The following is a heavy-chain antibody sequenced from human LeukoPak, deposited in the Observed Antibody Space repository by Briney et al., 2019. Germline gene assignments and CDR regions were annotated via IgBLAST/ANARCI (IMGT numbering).Heavy chain of an antibody. CDR3: ARDARGYYGSGSYSYYFDY. D-gene: IGHD3-10*01. J-gene: IGHJ4*02. Sequence: PSETLSLTCALAGGSISSGGYSWSWIRPPPGKGLEWIGYIYHSESTYSHPPLKTRFPISVDRSKNQCSLKLSSVTAADTAVYYCARDARGYYGSGSYSYYFDYWGQGTLVTVSS. CDR1: GGSISSGGYS. V-gene: IGHV4-30-2*01. CDR2: IYHSEST.